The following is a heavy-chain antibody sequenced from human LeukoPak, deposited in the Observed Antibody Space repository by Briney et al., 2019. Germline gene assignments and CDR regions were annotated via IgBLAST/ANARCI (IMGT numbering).Heavy chain of an antibody. J-gene: IGHJ3*02. Sequence: GGSLRLSCAASGFTFSSYAMHWVRQAPGKGLEWVAVISYDGSNKYYADSVKGRFTISRDNSKNTLYLQMNSLRAEDTAVYYCAREEITMVRGVMFRAFDIWGQGTMVTVSS. V-gene: IGHV3-30-3*01. CDR2: ISYDGSNK. CDR1: GFTFSSYA. CDR3: AREEITMVRGVMFRAFDI. D-gene: IGHD3-10*01.